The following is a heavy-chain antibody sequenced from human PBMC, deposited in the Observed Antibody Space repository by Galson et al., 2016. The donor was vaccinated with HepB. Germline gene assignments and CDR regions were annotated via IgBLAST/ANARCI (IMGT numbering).Heavy chain of an antibody. J-gene: IGHJ6*03. CDR2: INHSGST. D-gene: IGHD4-17*01. V-gene: IGHV4-34*01. Sequence: EPLSLTCAVYGGSFGGYYWSWIRQPPGKGLEWIGEINHSGSTNYNPSLKSRVTISVDTSKNQFPLKLSSVTAADTAVYYCARGDNPDYGDYASAYCYMDVWGKGTTVTVSS. CDR3: ARGDNPDYGDYASAYCYMDV. CDR1: GGSFGGYY.